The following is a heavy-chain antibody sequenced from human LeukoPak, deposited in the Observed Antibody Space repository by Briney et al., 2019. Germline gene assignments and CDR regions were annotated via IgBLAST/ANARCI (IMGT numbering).Heavy chain of an antibody. CDR2: IGAGGTFT. D-gene: IGHD4-11*01. J-gene: IGHJ4*02. CDR1: GFTFSSYA. CDR3: AKELDYTTYGYYFDS. Sequence: GGSLRLSCTASGFTFSSYAMNWVRQAPGEGLEWVSGIGAGGTFTYYADSVMGRFTISRDNSRNTLYLQMNSLRADDTAVYYCAKELDYTTYGYYFDSWGQGTLVTVSS. V-gene: IGHV3-23*01.